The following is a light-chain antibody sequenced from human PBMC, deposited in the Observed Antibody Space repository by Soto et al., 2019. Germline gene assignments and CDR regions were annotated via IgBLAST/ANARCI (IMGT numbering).Light chain of an antibody. J-gene: IGKJ1*01. CDR2: GAS. V-gene: IGKV3-20*01. Sequence: EIVLTQSPGTLSLSPGEGATLSCRASQSVTSNYLAWYQQKPGQAPRLLIYGASSRATGIPDRFSGSGSGTVFTLTISRLEPEDFAVFYCQQYGNSTGTFGQGTKVEIK. CDR1: QSVTSNY. CDR3: QQYGNSTGT.